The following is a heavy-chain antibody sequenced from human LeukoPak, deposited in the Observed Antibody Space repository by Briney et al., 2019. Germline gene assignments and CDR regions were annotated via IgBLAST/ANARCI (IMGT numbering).Heavy chain of an antibody. J-gene: IGHJ4*02. CDR2: ISGSGGST. Sequence: GGSLRLSCAASGFTFSSYAMSWVRQAPGKGLEWVSAISGSGGSTYYADSVKGWFTISRDNSKNTLYLQMNSLRAEDTAVYYCAKDGEGTYYYDSSGVRFDYWGQGTLVTVSS. D-gene: IGHD3-22*01. CDR1: GFTFSSYA. CDR3: AKDGEGTYYYDSSGVRFDY. V-gene: IGHV3-23*01.